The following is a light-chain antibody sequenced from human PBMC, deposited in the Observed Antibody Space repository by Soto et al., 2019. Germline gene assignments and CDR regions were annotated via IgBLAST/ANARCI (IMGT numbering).Light chain of an antibody. Sequence: EIVMTQSRATLSVSPGERATISCRASQSVSSNLAWYQQKPGQAPRLLIYGASTRATGIPARFSGSGSGTEFTLTISSLQSEDFAVYYCQQYNNWIRTFGQGTKLEIK. CDR1: QSVSSN. J-gene: IGKJ2*01. V-gene: IGKV3-15*01. CDR3: QQYNNWIRT. CDR2: GAS.